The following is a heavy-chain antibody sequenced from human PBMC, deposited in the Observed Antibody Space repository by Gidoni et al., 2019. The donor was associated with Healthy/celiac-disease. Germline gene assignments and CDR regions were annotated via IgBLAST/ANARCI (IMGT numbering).Heavy chain of an antibody. CDR2: IIGSGGST. Sequence: EVQLMASGGGLVLPGWSMRHSQAPSGFTFLRYAMSWVRQAPGKGLEWVSAIIGSGGSTYYADSVKGRFTISRDNSKNTLYLQMNSLRAEDTAVYYCAKDGYYDLWSGWYSTWGQGTMVTVSS. D-gene: IGHD3-3*01. J-gene: IGHJ3*01. CDR1: GFTFLRYA. CDR3: AKDGYYDLWSGWYST. V-gene: IGHV3-23*01.